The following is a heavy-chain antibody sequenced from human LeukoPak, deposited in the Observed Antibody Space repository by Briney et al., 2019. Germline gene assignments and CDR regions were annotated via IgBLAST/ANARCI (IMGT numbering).Heavy chain of an antibody. Sequence: GGPLRLSCAASGYTFNRYHMSWLPQAPGKGLEGVSAFFGSGGSTYYADSVKGRFTISRDNSKNTLYPQMNSLRAEDTAVYYCARVLRFLEWLSNFDYWGQGTLVTVSS. CDR2: FFGSGGST. D-gene: IGHD3-3*01. CDR1: GYTFNRYH. CDR3: ARVLRFLEWLSNFDY. V-gene: IGHV3-23*01. J-gene: IGHJ4*02.